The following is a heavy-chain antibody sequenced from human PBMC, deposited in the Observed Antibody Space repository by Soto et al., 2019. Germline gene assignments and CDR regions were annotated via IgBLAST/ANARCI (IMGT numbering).Heavy chain of an antibody. CDR2: IIPIFGTA. D-gene: IGHD2-21*02. J-gene: IGHJ6*02. CDR1: GGTFSSYA. CDR3: ARGAPPTVVATARLYGMDV. Sequence: QGQLVQSGAEVKEPGSSVKVSCKASGGTFSSYAISWVRQAPGQGLEWMGGIIPIFGTANYAQKGQCRVTLTADEYTHTADIDVSSLRSEDRAVYYCARGAPPTVVATARLYGMDVWGQGTPGT. V-gene: IGHV1-69*01.